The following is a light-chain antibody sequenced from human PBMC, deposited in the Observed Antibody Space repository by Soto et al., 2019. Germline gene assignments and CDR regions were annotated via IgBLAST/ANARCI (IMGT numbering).Light chain of an antibody. Sequence: EIVLTQSPGTLSLSPGERATLSCRASQSVVSSSLAWYQQKPGQAPRLLIYDASSRATGIPDRFRGSGSATEFTLTISRLEPEDFAVYHCQQYGTAHQSFGQGTKVDIK. CDR3: QQYGTAHQS. CDR2: DAS. CDR1: QSVVSSS. V-gene: IGKV3-20*01. J-gene: IGKJ1*01.